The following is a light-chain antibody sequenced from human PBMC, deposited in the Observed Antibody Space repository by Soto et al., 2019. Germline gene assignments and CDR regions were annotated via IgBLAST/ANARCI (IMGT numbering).Light chain of an antibody. V-gene: IGKV3-11*01. CDR2: DAS. CDR1: QNVSSY. CDR3: QQRKYWPPIT. Sequence: EIVLTQSPVTLSLSPGERATLSCRVSQNVSSYLVWYQQKPGQAPRLLIYDASNRAAGIPARFSGTGSGTDFTLTISSLEPEDFAIYYCQQRKYWPPITFGQGTRLDIK. J-gene: IGKJ5*01.